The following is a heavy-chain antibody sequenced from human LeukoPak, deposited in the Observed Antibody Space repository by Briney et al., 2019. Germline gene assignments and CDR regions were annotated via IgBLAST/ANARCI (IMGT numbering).Heavy chain of an antibody. J-gene: IGHJ4*02. CDR3: AKIALWFGELSVDFDY. V-gene: IGHV3-30*02. Sequence: GGSLRLSCAASGFTFSSYGMHWVRQAPGKGLEWVAFIRYDGSNKYYADSVKGRFTISRDNSKNTLYLQMNSLRAEDTAVYYCAKIALWFGELSVDFDYWGQGTLVTVSS. D-gene: IGHD3-10*01. CDR1: GFTFSSYG. CDR2: IRYDGSNK.